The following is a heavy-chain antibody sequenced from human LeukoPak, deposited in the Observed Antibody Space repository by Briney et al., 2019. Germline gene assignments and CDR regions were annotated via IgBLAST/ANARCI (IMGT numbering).Heavy chain of an antibody. CDR1: GYTFTGYY. D-gene: IGHD5-12*01. V-gene: IGHV1-2*02. J-gene: IGHJ4*02. CDR2: INPISGVT. Sequence: ASVKVSCKASGYTFTGYYMHLVGQAPGQGLEWMGWINPISGVTNFAQNFLGRVSMSRDTSIRTAYLDMYSLTFDDTAVFYCATGGYSGFDPFDYWGQGTLVTVSS. CDR3: ATGGYSGFDPFDY.